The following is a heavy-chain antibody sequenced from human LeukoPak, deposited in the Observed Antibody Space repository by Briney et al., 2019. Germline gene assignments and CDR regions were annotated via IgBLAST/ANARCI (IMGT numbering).Heavy chain of an antibody. Sequence: SETLSLTCTVSGGSISNYYWSWIRQSPGKGLEWIGYIYYTGSTTYNPSLKSRVTISADTSKNQFSLKLSSVTAADTAVYYCASRKLGNDYWGQGTLVTVSS. D-gene: IGHD7-27*01. V-gene: IGHV4-59*01. J-gene: IGHJ4*02. CDR3: ASRKLGNDY. CDR1: GGSISNYY. CDR2: IYYTGST.